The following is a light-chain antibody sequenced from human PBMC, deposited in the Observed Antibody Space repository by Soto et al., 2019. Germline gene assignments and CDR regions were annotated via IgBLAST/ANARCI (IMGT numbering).Light chain of an antibody. CDR2: EVT. V-gene: IGLV2-14*01. CDR1: SSDVGGYNY. CDR3: ISYTVSRSYV. J-gene: IGLJ1*01. Sequence: QSALTQPASVSGSPGQSITISCTGTSSDVGGYNYVSWYQHHPGKAPKLIIYEVTNRPSGVSNRFSGSKSGNTASLTISGLQAEDEADYYCISYTVSRSYVFGPGTKLTVL.